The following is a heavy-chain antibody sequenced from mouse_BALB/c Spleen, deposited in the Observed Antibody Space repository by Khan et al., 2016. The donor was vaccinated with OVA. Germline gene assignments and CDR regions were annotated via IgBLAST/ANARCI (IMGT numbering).Heavy chain of an antibody. CDR2: IATKADGYRT. Sequence: EVELVESGGGVVQPGGSLRLSCATSGFTFTDYYMTWVRQPPGEALEWLGFIATKADGYRTEYSASVKGRFTFSRDTSQNILYLQMTTLRPEDSCSYYCAREQVGSYFDYWGQGTTLTVSS. CDR1: GFTFTDYY. CDR3: AREQVGSYFDY. J-gene: IGHJ2*01. V-gene: IGHV7-3*02. D-gene: IGHD4-1*02.